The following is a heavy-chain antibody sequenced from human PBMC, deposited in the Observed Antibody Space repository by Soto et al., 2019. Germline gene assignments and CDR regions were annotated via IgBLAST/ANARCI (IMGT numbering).Heavy chain of an antibody. Sequence: EVQLVESGGGLVQPGGSLRLSCEASGFTFRNYDMNWVRQGPGKGLEWVSGISAAGDPDYADSVEGRFTTSRENDQNAFFLQTRSLSVVDTSAYYRARTDRDVDGVDVWGQGTTVIVSS. CDR1: GFTFRNYD. J-gene: IGHJ6*02. V-gene: IGHV3-13*05. CDR3: ARTDRDVDGVDV. CDR2: ISAAGDP.